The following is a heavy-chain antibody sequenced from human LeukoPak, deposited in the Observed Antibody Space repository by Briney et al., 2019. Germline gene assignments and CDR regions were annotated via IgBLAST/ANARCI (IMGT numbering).Heavy chain of an antibody. V-gene: IGHV3-33*01. J-gene: IGHJ6*03. CDR2: IWYDGSNE. D-gene: IGHD1-26*01. CDR3: ATSRGSYYMDV. CDR1: GITFRKYG. Sequence: GRCLRLSCAASGITFRKYGFHWVRQAPGKGLEWVAIIWYDGSNEYYAGSVRGRLTISRDNSKNTLYLQMNSLRAEDTAVYYCATSRGSYYMDVWGKGTTVTVSS.